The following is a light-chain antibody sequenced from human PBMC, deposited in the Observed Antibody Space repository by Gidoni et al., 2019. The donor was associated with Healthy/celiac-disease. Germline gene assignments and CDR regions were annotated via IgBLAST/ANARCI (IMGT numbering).Light chain of an antibody. CDR1: QSISSY. CDR2: AAS. J-gene: IGKJ4*02. V-gene: IGKV1-39*01. Sequence: DIQMTQSPSSLSASVGDRVTIPCRASQSISSYLNWYQQKPGQAPKLLIYAASSLQSGVPSRFSGSGSGTDFTLTISSLQPEDFATYYCQQSYSTPLTFGGGIKVEIK. CDR3: QQSYSTPLT.